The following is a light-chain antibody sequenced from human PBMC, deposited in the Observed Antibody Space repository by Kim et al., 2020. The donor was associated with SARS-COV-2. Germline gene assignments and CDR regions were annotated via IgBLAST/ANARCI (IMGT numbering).Light chain of an antibody. CDR1: QGIRND. CDR2: AAS. CDR3: LQDYNYPLT. V-gene: IGKV1-6*01. J-gene: IGKJ4*01. Sequence: AAVGDRVTNTCRASQGIRNDLGWYQQKPGKAPTLLIYAASRLQSGVPSRFSGSGSGTDFTLTISSLQPEDFATYYCLQDYNYPLTFGGGTKVDIK.